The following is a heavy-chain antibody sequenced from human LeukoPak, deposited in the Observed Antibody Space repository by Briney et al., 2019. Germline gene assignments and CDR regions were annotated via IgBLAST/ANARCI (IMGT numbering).Heavy chain of an antibody. D-gene: IGHD2-21*02. V-gene: IGHV3-23*01. Sequence: GGSLRLSCAASGFTFSSYAMSWVRQAPGKGLEWVSAISGSGGSTYYADSVKGRFTISRNNSKNTLYLQMNSLRAEDTAVYYCAKGGYCGGDCFFRLDYWGQGTLVTVSS. CDR1: GFTFSSYA. J-gene: IGHJ4*02. CDR2: ISGSGGST. CDR3: AKGGYCGGDCFFRLDY.